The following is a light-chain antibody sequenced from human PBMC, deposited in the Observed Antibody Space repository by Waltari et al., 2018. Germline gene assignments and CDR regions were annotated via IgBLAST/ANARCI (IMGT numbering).Light chain of an antibody. CDR3: QAWDGSNDQVV. CDR2: DDS. CDR1: GVGNRN. J-gene: IGLJ2*01. Sequence: SYVLTQPPSVSAAPGKPATTTCGGAGVGNRNVHGYQQKPGQPPPLVIYDDSDRPSGIPERFSGSNSGNTATLTINRVDAGDEADYYCQAWDGSNDQVVFGGGTKLTVL. V-gene: IGLV3-21*04.